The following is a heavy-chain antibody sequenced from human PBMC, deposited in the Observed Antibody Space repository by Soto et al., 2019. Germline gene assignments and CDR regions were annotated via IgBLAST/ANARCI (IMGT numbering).Heavy chain of an antibody. J-gene: IGHJ4*02. CDR1: GYTFTSYG. CDR2: ISAYNGNT. CDR3: AREPNYFDY. V-gene: IGHV1-18*01. Sequence: QGQLVQSGAEVKKPGASVKVSCKASGYTFTSYGISWVRQAPGQGLEWMGWISAYNGNTKYAQKLQGRDTMTTDTSTSIADMELRSLRSDDTAVYYCAREPNYFDYWGQGTLVTVSS.